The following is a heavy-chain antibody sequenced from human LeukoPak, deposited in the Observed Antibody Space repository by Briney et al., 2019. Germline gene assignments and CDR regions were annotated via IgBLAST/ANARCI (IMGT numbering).Heavy chain of an antibody. CDR2: INPNSGGT. D-gene: IGHD3-10*01. J-gene: IGHJ4*02. V-gene: IGHV1-2*02. CDR1: GYTFTGYY. Sequence: ASVKVSCKASGYTFTGYYMHWVRQAPGQGLEWMGWINPNSGGTNYAQKFQGRVTMTRDTSISTAYMELSRLRSDDTAVYYCARDGLRYGEGIDYWGQGTLVTVSS. CDR3: ARDGLRYGEGIDY.